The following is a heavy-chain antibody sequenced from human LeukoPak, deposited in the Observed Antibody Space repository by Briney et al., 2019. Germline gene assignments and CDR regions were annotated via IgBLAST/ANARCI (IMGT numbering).Heavy chain of an antibody. CDR3: ARGEYSSSAGDY. D-gene: IGHD6-6*01. V-gene: IGHV1-2*02. Sequence: ASVKVSCKASGYTFTGYYMHWVRQAPGQGLEWMGWINPNSGGTNYAQKFQGRVTMARDTSISTAYMELSRLRSDDTAVYYCARGEYSSSAGDYWGQGTLVTVSS. CDR1: GYTFTGYY. CDR2: INPNSGGT. J-gene: IGHJ4*02.